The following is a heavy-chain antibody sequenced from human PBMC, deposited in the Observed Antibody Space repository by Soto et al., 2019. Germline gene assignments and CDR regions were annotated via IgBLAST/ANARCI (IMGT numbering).Heavy chain of an antibody. D-gene: IGHD3-3*01. CDR3: ASPPRYDFWSGYYTGNYYFDY. J-gene: IGHJ4*02. V-gene: IGHV1-69*13. CDR2: IIPIFGTA. CDR1: GGTFSSYA. Sequence: AGKVSCKASGGTFSSYAISWVRQAPGQGLEWIGGIIPIFGTANYAQKFQGRVTITADESTSTAYMELSSLRSEDTAVYYCASPPRYDFWSGYYTGNYYFDYWGQGTLVTVPS.